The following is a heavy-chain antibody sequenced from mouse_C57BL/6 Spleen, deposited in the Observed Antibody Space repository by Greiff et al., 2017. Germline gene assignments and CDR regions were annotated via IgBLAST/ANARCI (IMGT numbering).Heavy chain of an antibody. Sequence: VQLQQSGAELVRPGASVTLSCKASGYTFTDYEMHWVKQTPVHGLEWIGAIDPETGGTASNQKFKGKAILTADKSSSTAYMELRSLTSEDSAVYYCTNYYGSSSYYAMDYWGQGTSVTVSS. CDR3: TNYYGSSSYYAMDY. V-gene: IGHV1-15*01. CDR2: IDPETGGT. CDR1: GYTFTDYE. J-gene: IGHJ4*01. D-gene: IGHD1-1*01.